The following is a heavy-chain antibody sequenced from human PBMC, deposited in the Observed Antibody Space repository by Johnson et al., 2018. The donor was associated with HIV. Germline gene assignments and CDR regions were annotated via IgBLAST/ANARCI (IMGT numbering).Heavy chain of an antibody. CDR1: GITVSSNY. CDR2: IFSVGNT. Sequence: MQLVESGGGLVQSGGSLRLSCAASGITVSSNYMSWVRRAPGKGLEWVSLIFSVGNTNYADSVKGRFTISRDNSKNMLYLQMNSLRAEDTAVYYCARSLPYSSSVGFDIWGQGTMVTVSS. CDR3: ARSLPYSSSVGFDI. J-gene: IGHJ3*02. V-gene: IGHV3-66*01. D-gene: IGHD6-6*01.